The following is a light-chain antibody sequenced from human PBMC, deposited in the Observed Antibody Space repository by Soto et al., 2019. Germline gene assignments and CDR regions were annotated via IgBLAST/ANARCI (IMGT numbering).Light chain of an antibody. CDR3: LQHHSFPRT. J-gene: IGKJ1*01. CDR2: DAS. V-gene: IGKV1-5*01. Sequence: DIHMTQSPSTLSLSLGDRGTITFLASQSLSTWLSWYQHKPGTAPKLLIFDASSLESGVPSRFSGSGSGTEFNLTISSLQPEDSATYYCLQHHSFPRTFGQGTKVDIK. CDR1: QSLSTW.